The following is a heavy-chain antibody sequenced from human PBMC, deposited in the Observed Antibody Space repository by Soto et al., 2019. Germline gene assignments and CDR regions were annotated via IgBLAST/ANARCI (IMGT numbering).Heavy chain of an antibody. CDR1: GGSISSGGYY. CDR2: INNRGSP. Sequence: PSETLSLTCTVSGGSISSGGYYWSWIRQPPGKGLEWIGEINNRGSPNYNPSLKSRVTISVDTSKNQFSLKLSSVSAADTAVYYCARSYCSSTSCHHYFDYWGQGTLVTVSS. D-gene: IGHD2-2*01. J-gene: IGHJ4*02. CDR3: ARSYCSSTSCHHYFDY. V-gene: IGHV4-39*07.